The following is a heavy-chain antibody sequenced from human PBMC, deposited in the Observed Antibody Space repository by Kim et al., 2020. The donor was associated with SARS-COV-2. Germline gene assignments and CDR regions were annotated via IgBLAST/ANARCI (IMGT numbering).Heavy chain of an antibody. CDR3: ARDASSSWYDAFDI. CDR2: ISYDGSNK. D-gene: IGHD6-13*01. Sequence: GGSLRLSCAASGFTFSSYAMHWVRQAPGKGLEWVAVISYDGSNKYYADSVKGRFTISRDNSKNTLYLQMNSLRAEDTAVYYCARDASSSWYDAFDIWGQG. CDR1: GFTFSSYA. J-gene: IGHJ3*02. V-gene: IGHV3-30-3*01.